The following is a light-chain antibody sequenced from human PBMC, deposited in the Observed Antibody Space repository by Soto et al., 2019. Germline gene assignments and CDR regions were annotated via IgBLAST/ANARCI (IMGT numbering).Light chain of an antibody. Sequence: QSVLTQSPSASASLGASVKLTCTLSSGHSYYAIAWHRQQPEKGPRYLMKLNSDGSHTKGDGIPDRFSDSSSGAERYLIISSLQSEDEADYYCQTWGTGIRVFGGGTKLTVL. CDR1: SGHSYYA. V-gene: IGLV4-69*01. J-gene: IGLJ2*01. CDR3: QTWGTGIRV. CDR2: LNSDGSH.